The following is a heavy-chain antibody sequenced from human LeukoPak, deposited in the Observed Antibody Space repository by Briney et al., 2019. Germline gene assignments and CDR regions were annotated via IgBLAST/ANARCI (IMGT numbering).Heavy chain of an antibody. J-gene: IGHJ6*03. CDR2: IYHSGST. V-gene: IGHV4-39*07. CDR3: ARDRKYYYHMDV. CDR1: GGSISSGSYY. Sequence: SETLSLTCTVSGGSISSGSYYWSWIRQPAGKGLEWIGSIYHSGSTYYNPSLKGRVTISVDTSKNQFSLRLSSLTAADTALYYCARDRKYYYHMDVWGKGTTVTVSS. D-gene: IGHD1-14*01.